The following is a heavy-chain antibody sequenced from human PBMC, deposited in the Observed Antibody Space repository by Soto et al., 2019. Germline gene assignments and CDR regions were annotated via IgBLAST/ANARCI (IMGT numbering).Heavy chain of an antibody. CDR1: GGSISSSSYY. CDR2: IYYSWST. J-gene: IGHJ4*02. CDR3: ARQDYTRLDY. D-gene: IGHD4-4*01. V-gene: IGHV4-39*01. Sequence: QLQLQESGPGLVKPSEPLSLTCTASGGSISSSSYYWGWIRQPPGKGLEWIGSIYYSWSTYNNPSLKSRVTISGDTSKNQFSLKLSSVTAADTAVYYCARQDYTRLDYWGQGTLVTVSS.